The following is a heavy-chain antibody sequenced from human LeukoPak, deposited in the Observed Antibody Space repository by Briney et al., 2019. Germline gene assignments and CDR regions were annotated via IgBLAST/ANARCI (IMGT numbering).Heavy chain of an antibody. CDR2: IYHSGST. D-gene: IGHD2-15*01. Sequence: SETLSLTCTVSGGSISSYYWSWIRQPPGKGLEWIGSIYHSGSTYYNPSLKSRVTISVDTSKNQFSLKLSSVTAADTAVYYCARDATYCSGGSCYPDAFDIWGQGTMVTVSS. CDR1: GGSISSYY. CDR3: ARDATYCSGGSCYPDAFDI. V-gene: IGHV4-38-2*02. J-gene: IGHJ3*02.